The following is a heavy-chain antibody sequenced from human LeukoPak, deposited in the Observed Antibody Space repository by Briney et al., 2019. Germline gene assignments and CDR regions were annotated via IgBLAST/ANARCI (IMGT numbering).Heavy chain of an antibody. D-gene: IGHD5-24*01. CDR3: ARGKNGEIDY. J-gene: IGHJ4*02. V-gene: IGHV4-39*07. Sequence: SEALSLTCTVSGGSISSSSYYWGWIRQPPGKGLEWIGSIYYSGSTYYNPSLKSRVTIPVDTSKNQFSLKLSSVTAADTAVYYCARGKNGEIDYWGQGTLVTVSS. CDR2: IYYSGST. CDR1: GGSISSSSYY.